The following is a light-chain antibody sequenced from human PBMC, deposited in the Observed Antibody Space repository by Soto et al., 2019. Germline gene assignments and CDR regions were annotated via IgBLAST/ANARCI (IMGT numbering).Light chain of an antibody. CDR1: QNIRSR. CDR2: DAS. Sequence: DIELTPSPSTLSASVGDQVTITFRASQNIRSRLAWFQQKPGKAPKLLIYDASSLESGVPQRFSGSGSGTEFTLTISSLQTDDFSTYYCQQYHSYWTFGQGTKVDIK. V-gene: IGKV1-5*01. J-gene: IGKJ1*01. CDR3: QQYHSYWT.